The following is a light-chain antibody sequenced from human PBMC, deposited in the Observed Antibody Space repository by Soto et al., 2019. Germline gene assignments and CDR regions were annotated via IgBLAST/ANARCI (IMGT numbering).Light chain of an antibody. Sequence: IQLTQSPSSLSASVGDRVTITCRASQAISSYLAWYQQKPGRAPNLLIYGASTLQSGVPSRFSGSGSGTDFTLTISSLPPEDFATYYCQQLNSYPRTFGQGTKVEI. J-gene: IGKJ1*01. CDR2: GAS. CDR3: QQLNSYPRT. CDR1: QAISSY. V-gene: IGKV1-9*01.